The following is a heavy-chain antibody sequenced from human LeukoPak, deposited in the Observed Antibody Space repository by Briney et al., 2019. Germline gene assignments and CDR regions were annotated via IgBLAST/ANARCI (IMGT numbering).Heavy chain of an antibody. Sequence: ASVKGSCKTSGYSFTAFYIHWVRHPPGPGLEWMGWTHPRRGDTNYAQKFQGRVTMTRDTSISTAYLDLSSLRSDDTAVYYCARDGDYGTGSYYRGCIDSWGQGTPVTVSP. J-gene: IGHJ4*02. CDR3: ARDGDYGTGSYYRGCIDS. D-gene: IGHD3-10*01. V-gene: IGHV1-2*02. CDR1: GYSFTAFY. CDR2: THPRRGDT.